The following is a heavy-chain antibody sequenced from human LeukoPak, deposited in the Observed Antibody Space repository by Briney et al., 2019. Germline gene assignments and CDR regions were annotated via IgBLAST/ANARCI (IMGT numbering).Heavy chain of an antibody. CDR1: GGSISSYY. J-gene: IGHJ5*02. D-gene: IGHD3-22*01. V-gene: IGHV4-59*08. CDR2: IYYSGST. CDR3: ARQLGVVVITTHNWFDP. Sequence: SETPSLTCTVSGGSISSYYWSWIRQPPGKGLEWIGYIYYSGSTNYNPSLKSRVTMSVDTSKNQFSLKLSSVTAADTAVYYCARQLGVVVITTHNWFDPWGQGTLVTVSS.